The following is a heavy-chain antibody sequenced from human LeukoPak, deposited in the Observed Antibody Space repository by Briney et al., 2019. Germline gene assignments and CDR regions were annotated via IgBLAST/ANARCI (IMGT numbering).Heavy chain of an antibody. Sequence: GGSLRLSCAASGFTFSSYGMHWVRQAPGKGLEWVAVISYDGSNKYYADSVKGRFTISRDNSKNTLYLQMNSLRGEDTAVYYCAKGASDIVATYYYYGMDVWRKGTTVSVAS. J-gene: IGHJ6*04. D-gene: IGHD5-12*01. CDR1: GFTFSSYG. V-gene: IGHV3-30*18. CDR3: AKGASDIVATYYYYGMDV. CDR2: ISYDGSNK.